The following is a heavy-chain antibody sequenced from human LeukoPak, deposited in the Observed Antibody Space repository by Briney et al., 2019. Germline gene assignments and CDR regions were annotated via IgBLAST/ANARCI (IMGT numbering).Heavy chain of an antibody. D-gene: IGHD3-22*01. V-gene: IGHV3-23*01. CDR2: ISGSGGST. J-gene: IGHJ3*02. CDR1: GITFSNYA. Sequence: GGSLRLSCVASGITFSNYAVSWVRQAPGKGLEWVSAISGSGGSTYYADSVKGRFTISRDNSKNTLYLQMNSLRAEDTAVYYCAKGGAYYYDSSGYFSIWGQGTMVTVSS. CDR3: AKGGAYYYDSSGYFSI.